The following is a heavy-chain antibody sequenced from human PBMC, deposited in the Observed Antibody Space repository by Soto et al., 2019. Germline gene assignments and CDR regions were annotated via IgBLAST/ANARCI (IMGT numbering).Heavy chain of an antibody. CDR2: INPNGGGT. CDR3: ATLQRRDSYDYCGYGAFHFHH. V-gene: IGHV1-46*01. CDR1: GYSFTSYY. D-gene: IGHD3-16*01. J-gene: IGHJ4*02. Sequence: VASVKVSCKASGYSFTSYYLHWVRQAPGQGPEWMGLINPNGGGTTYSQKFQGWVTMTRDTSTTTDYMELSGLRYEDTALYYCATLQRRDSYDYCGYGAFHFHHWGQGTLDTVSS.